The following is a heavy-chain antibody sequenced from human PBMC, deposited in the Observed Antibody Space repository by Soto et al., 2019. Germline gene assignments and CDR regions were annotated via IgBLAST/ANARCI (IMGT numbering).Heavy chain of an antibody. CDR1: GGSISSSSYY. CDR3: ASSYPPYFVVDV. Sequence: SETLSLTCTVSGGSISSSSYYWGWIRQPPGKGLEWIGSIYYSGSTNYNPSLKSRVTISVDTSKNQFSLKLSSVTAADTAVYYCASSYPPYFVVDVWGQGTTVTVSS. D-gene: IGHD1-26*01. V-gene: IGHV4-39*01. J-gene: IGHJ6*02. CDR2: IYYSGST.